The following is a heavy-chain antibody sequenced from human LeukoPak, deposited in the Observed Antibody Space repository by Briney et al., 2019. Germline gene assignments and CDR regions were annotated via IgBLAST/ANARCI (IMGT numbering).Heavy chain of an antibody. CDR1: RDTFTSYG. D-gene: IGHD1-1*01. V-gene: IGHV1-18*01. CDR2: ISAYHGNI. CDR3: ARELGTSTTRFDP. J-gene: IGHJ5*02. Sequence: APVKISCKASRDTFTSYGLSWVRETPGQGVECVGWISAYHGNINYAQKLQGRVTMTTATSTSPAYMKLRSLRSDDTAVYYCARELGTSTTRFDPWSQGSLLTVSS.